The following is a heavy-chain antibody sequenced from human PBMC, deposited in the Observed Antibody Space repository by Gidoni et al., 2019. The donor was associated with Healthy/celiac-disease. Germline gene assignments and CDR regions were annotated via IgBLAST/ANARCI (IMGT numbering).Heavy chain of an antibody. CDR2: IRYDGSNK. CDR1: GFTFSSYG. J-gene: IGHJ4*02. D-gene: IGHD3-10*01. CDR3: AKDVSDGSGSSYYFDY. Sequence: QVQLVESGGGVVQPGGSLRLSWAASGFTFSSYGMHWVRQAPGKGLEWVAFIRYDGSNKYYADSVKGRFTISRDNSKNTLYLQMNSLRAEDTAVYYCAKDVSDGSGSSYYFDYWGQGTLVTVSS. V-gene: IGHV3-30*02.